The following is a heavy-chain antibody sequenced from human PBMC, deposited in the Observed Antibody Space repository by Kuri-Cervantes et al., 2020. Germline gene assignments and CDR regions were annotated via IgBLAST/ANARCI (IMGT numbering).Heavy chain of an antibody. CDR2: IYHSGST. CDR3: AREVAVAGTGWFDP. V-gene: IGHV4-30-2*01. CDR1: GGSISSSSYY. J-gene: IGHJ5*02. D-gene: IGHD6-19*01. Sequence: SETLSLTCTVSGGSISSSSYYWGWIRQPPGKGLEWIGYIYHSGSTYYNPSLKSRVTISVDRSKNQFSLKLSSVTAADTAVYYCAREVAVAGTGWFDPWGQGTLVTVSS.